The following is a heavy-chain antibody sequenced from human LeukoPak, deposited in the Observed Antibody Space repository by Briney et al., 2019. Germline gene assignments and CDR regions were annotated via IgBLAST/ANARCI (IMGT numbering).Heavy chain of an antibody. CDR1: GFTLSPYG. CDR3: AKEWLGNFDY. D-gene: IGHD6-19*01. CDR2: ISYDGGNK. Sequence: GGSLRLSCAVSGFTLSPYGLHWVRQAPGKGLEWLAFISYDGGNKYYADSVKGRFTISRDNSKNMLYLQMDSLRTEDAAVYYCAKEWLGNFDYWGQGTLVTVSS. J-gene: IGHJ4*02. V-gene: IGHV3-30*04.